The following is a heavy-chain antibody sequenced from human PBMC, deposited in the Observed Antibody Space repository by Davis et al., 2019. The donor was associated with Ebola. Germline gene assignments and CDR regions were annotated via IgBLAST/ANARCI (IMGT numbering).Heavy chain of an antibody. CDR3: ARDPGEP. CDR2: ISYDGSNK. J-gene: IGHJ5*02. D-gene: IGHD3-10*01. V-gene: IGHV3-30*04. Sequence: GESLKISCAASGFTFSSYAMHWVRQAPGKGLEWVAVISYDGSNKYYADSVKGRFTISRDNSKNTLYLQMNSLRAEDTAVYYCARDPGEPWGQGTLVTVSS. CDR1: GFTFSSYA.